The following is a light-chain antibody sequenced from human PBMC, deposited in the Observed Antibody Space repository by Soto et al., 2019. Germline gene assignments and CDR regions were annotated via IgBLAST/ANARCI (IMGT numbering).Light chain of an antibody. CDR2: GAS. Sequence: EIVMTQSPATLSVSPGERATLSCRASQSISSYLAWYQQTPGQAPRLLISGASTRATGTPARFSGSGSGTEFTLTISSLQSEDFAVDYGPQFYNWPLTFGQGKRLDIK. J-gene: IGKJ5*01. CDR3: PQFYNWPLT. V-gene: IGKV3-15*01. CDR1: QSISSY.